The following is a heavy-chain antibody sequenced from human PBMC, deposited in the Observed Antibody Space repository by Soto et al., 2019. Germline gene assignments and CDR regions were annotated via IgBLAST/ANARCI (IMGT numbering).Heavy chain of an antibody. Sequence: SWSLSLTCTVSGGSISSYYLVWVRQPPGKGLEWIGYIYYSGSTNYNPSLKSRVTISVDTSKNQFSLKLSSVTAADTAVYYCARDTPYYYGMDVWGQGTTVTVSS. CDR2: IYYSGST. V-gene: IGHV4-59*01. J-gene: IGHJ6*02. CDR1: GGSISSYY. CDR3: ARDTPYYYGMDV.